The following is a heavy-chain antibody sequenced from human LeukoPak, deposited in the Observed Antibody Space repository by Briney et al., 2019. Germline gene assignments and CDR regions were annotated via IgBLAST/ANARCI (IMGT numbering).Heavy chain of an antibody. CDR1: GFIFRSYG. Sequence: PGGSLRLSCVASGFIFRSYGIHWVRQAPGKGLEWVTFIHFDGSNEYYADFVKGRFTISRDNSKNTVYLQMNSLRAEDTAVYYCAKDGIMHSNGPPEFDPWGQGTLVSVSS. V-gene: IGHV3-30*02. CDR3: AKDGIMHSNGPPEFDP. D-gene: IGHD3-16*01. J-gene: IGHJ5*02. CDR2: IHFDGSNE.